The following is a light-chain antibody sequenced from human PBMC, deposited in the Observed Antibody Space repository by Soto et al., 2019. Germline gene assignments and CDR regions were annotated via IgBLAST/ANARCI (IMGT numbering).Light chain of an antibody. CDR2: DAS. V-gene: IGKV3-20*01. CDR3: QHYSSSPPAIT. CDR1: QNINNNY. Sequence: VLTQSPGTLSLSPVGRATLSCRASQNINNNYLAWYQHKPGQAPRLLIYDASLRATGVPDRFSGGGSGTDFTLTISRLEPEDFAVYYCQHYSSSPPAITFGQGTRLEIK. J-gene: IGKJ5*01.